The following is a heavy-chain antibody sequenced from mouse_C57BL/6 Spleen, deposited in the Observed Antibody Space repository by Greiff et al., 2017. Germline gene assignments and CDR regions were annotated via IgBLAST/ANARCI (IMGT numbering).Heavy chain of an antibody. CDR3: AREGGLGRSWFAY. CDR1: GYTFTSYW. D-gene: IGHD4-1*01. J-gene: IGHJ3*01. CDR2: IHPNSGST. V-gene: IGHV1-64*01. Sequence: QVQLQQPGAELVKPGASVKLSCKASGYTFTSYWMHWVKQRPGQGLEWIGMIHPNSGSTNYNEKFKSKATLTVDKSSSTAYMQISSLTSEDSAVYYCAREGGLGRSWFAYWGQGTLVTVSA.